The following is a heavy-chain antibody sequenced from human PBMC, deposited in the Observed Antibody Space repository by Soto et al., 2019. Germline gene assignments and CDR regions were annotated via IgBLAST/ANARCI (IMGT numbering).Heavy chain of an antibody. D-gene: IGHD6-13*01. J-gene: IGHJ5*02. CDR2: IHSDVTT. CDR1: GFSVSSNS. V-gene: IGHV3-53*01. CDR3: ARELSGSWYNWFDP. Sequence: GGSLRLSCAASGFSVSSNSMNWVRQAPGKGLEWVSVIHSDVTTYFADSVKGRFIISRDNSKDMLYLQMNSLRAEDTAIYYCARELSGSWYNWFDPWGQGTLVTVSS.